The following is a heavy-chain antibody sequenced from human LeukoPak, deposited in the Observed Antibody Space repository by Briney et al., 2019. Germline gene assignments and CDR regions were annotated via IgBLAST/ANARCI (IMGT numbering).Heavy chain of an antibody. V-gene: IGHV3-15*01. J-gene: IGHJ4*02. Sequence: GGSLRLSCAASAFTFSNAWMSWVRQAPGKGLGWVGRIKSKTDGGTTDYAAPVKGRFTISRDDSKNTLYLQMNSLKTEDTAVYYCTTDRLAVAGNRYYFDYWGQGTLVTVSS. CDR2: IKSKTDGGTT. CDR1: AFTFSNAW. D-gene: IGHD6-19*01. CDR3: TTDRLAVAGNRYYFDY.